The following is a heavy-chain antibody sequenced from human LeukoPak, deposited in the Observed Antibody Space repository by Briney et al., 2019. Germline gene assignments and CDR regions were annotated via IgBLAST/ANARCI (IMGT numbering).Heavy chain of an antibody. D-gene: IGHD6-13*01. CDR1: GFTVSSNY. CDR3: ARGYSSSWYYFDY. V-gene: IGHV3-66*01. J-gene: IGHJ4*02. CDR2: IYSGGST. Sequence: GGSLRLSCAASGFTVSSNYMSWVRQAPGKGLEWVSVIYSGGSTYYADSVKGRFTISRDNSKNTLYLQMNSLRAEDTAVYYCARGYSSSWYYFDYWGQGTLVTVSS.